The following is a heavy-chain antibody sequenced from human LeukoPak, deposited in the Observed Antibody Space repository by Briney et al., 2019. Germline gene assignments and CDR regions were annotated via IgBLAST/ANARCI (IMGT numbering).Heavy chain of an antibody. V-gene: IGHV3-7*01. CDR2: IKQDGSKK. CDR3: ARGILYYDFWSGYRRDYFDY. J-gene: IGHJ4*02. CDR1: GFTFTSYW. Sequence: GGSLRLSCTASGFTFTSYWMSWVRQAPGKGLEWVANIKQDGSKKFYVDSVKGRFTISRDNAKNSLYRQMSSLRDEDTAVYYCARGILYYDFWSGYRRDYFDYWGQGTLVTVSS. D-gene: IGHD3-3*01.